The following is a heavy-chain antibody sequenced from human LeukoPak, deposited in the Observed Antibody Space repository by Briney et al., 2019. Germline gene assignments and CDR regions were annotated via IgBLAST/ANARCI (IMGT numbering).Heavy chain of an antibody. J-gene: IGHJ4*02. V-gene: IGHV3-53*01. D-gene: IGHD1-26*01. CDR2: IYSGGST. CDR3: ARSSVGATPYYFDY. Sequence: GGSLRLSCAASGFTVSSNYMSCVRQAPGKGLEWGSVIYSGGSTYYADSVKGRFTISRDNSKNTLYLQMNSLRAEDTAVYYCARSSVGATPYYFDYWGQGTLVTVSS. CDR1: GFTVSSNY.